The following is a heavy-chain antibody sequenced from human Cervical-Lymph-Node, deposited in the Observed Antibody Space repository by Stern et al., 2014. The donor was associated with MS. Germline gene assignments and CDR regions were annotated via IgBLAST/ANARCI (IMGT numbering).Heavy chain of an antibody. CDR2: IIPMYDIA. CDR3: ARVPLVVLVPTRGDAFDI. D-gene: IGHD2-21*01. CDR1: GGTFSSYT. J-gene: IGHJ3*02. V-gene: IGHV1-69*09. Sequence: QVQLVESGAEVRKPGSSVRVSCKTSGGTFSSYTISWVRQVPGQGLEWMGRIIPMYDIANYAQKFQDRVTITADKSTSTAYMELSSLRSEDTAVYYCARVPLVVLVPTRGDAFDIWGQGTMVTVSS.